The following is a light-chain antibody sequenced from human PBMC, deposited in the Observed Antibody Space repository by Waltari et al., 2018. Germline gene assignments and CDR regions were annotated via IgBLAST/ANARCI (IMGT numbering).Light chain of an antibody. CDR2: DVS. CDR1: SSDVGGYNY. V-gene: IGLV2-23*02. J-gene: IGLJ2*01. Sequence: QSALTQPASVSGSPGQSITISCTGTSSDVGGYNYVSWYQQHPGKAPKLMLYDVSKRPPGCSNRFSGSKSGNTASLTISGLQAEDEADYYCCAYAGSSTSVVFGGGTKLTVL. CDR3: CAYAGSSTSVV.